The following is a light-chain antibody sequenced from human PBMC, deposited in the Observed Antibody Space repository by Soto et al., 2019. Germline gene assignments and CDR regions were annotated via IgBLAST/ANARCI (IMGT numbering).Light chain of an antibody. Sequence: QSALTQPRSVSGSPGQSVTISCTGTNSVVGGYNYVSWYQQHPGKAPKLMIYDVSKRPSGVPDRFSGSKSGNTASLTISGLQAEDEADYYCCSYAGSYVVFGGGTKLTVL. J-gene: IGLJ2*01. CDR3: CSYAGSYVV. CDR1: NSVVGGYNY. V-gene: IGLV2-11*01. CDR2: DVS.